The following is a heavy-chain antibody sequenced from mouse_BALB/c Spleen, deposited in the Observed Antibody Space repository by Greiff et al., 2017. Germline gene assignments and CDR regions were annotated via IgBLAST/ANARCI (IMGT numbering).Heavy chain of an antibody. CDR1: GFTFSSYT. J-gene: IGHJ2*01. V-gene: IGHV5-6-4*01. CDR3: TRDRGSYFDY. CDR2: ISSGGSYT. Sequence: EVQGVESGGGLVQPGGSLKLSCAASGFTFSSYTMSWVRQTPEKRLEWVANISSGGSYTYYPDSVKGRFTISRDNAKNTLYLQMSSLKSEDTAMYYCTRDRGSYFDYWGQGTTLTVSS. D-gene: IGHD1-1*01.